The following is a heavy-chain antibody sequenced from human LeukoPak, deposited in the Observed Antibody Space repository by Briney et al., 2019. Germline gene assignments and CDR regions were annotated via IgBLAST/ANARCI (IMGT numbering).Heavy chain of an antibody. CDR3: AVTVAGTVRWFDP. J-gene: IGHJ5*02. V-gene: IGHV4-34*01. D-gene: IGHD6-19*01. CDR1: GGSFSGYY. Sequence: SETLSLTCAVYGGSFSGYYWSWIRQPPGKGLEWIGETNHSGSTNYNPSLKSRVTISVDTSKNQFSLKLSSVTAADTAVYYCAVTVAGTVRWFDPWGQGTLVTVSS. CDR2: TNHSGST.